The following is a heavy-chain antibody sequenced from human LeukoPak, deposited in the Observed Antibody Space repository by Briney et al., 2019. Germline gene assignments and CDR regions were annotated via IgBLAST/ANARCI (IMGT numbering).Heavy chain of an antibody. J-gene: IGHJ6*02. CDR1: GYSFSTNW. D-gene: IGHD3-3*01. CDR2: IYPGDSDT. V-gene: IGHV5-51*01. CDR3: ARSGGSFGYYYGMDV. Sequence: GESLKISCKDSGYSFSTNWIGWVRQMPGKGLEWMGIIYPGDSDTRYSPSFQGQVTISADKSISTAYLQWSSLKASDTAMYYCARSGGSFGYYYGMDVWGQGTTVTVSS.